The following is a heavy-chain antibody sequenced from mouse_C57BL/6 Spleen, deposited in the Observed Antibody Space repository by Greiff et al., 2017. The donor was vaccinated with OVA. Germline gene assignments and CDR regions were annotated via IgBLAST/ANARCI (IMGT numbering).Heavy chain of an antibody. CDR1: GFTFSDYG. J-gene: IGHJ4*01. CDR2: ISSGSSTI. Sequence: DVHLVESGGGLVKPGGSLKLSCAASGFTFSDYGMHWVRQAPEKGLEWVAYISSGSSTIYYADTVKGRFTISRDNAKNTLFLQMTSLRSEDTAMYYCARNDGYYSYAMDYWGQGTSVTVSS. CDR3: ARNDGYYSYAMDY. V-gene: IGHV5-17*01. D-gene: IGHD2-3*01.